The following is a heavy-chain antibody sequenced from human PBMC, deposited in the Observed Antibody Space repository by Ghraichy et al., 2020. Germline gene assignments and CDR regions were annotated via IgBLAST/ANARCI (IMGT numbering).Heavy chain of an antibody. Sequence: GGSLRLSCAASGFTFSSYAMSWVRQAPGKGLEWVSAISGSGGSTYYADSVKGRFTISRDNSKNTLYLQMNSLRAEDTAVYYCAKQYGGYEGSYYFDYWGQGTLVTVSS. J-gene: IGHJ4*02. V-gene: IGHV3-23*01. CDR3: AKQYGGYEGSYYFDY. CDR2: ISGSGGST. CDR1: GFTFSSYA. D-gene: IGHD5-12*01.